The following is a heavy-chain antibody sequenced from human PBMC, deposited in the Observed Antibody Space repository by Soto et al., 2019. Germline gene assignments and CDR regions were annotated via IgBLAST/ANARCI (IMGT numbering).Heavy chain of an antibody. Sequence: SETLSLTCTVSGGSISSYYWSWIRQPPGKGLEWIGYIYYSGSTNYNPSLKSRVTISVDTSKNQFSLKLSSVTAADTAVYYCAREFGDCSSTSCYDAFDIWGQGTMVTVSS. CDR3: AREFGDCSSTSCYDAFDI. D-gene: IGHD2-2*01. CDR1: GGSISSYY. J-gene: IGHJ3*02. V-gene: IGHV4-59*01. CDR2: IYYSGST.